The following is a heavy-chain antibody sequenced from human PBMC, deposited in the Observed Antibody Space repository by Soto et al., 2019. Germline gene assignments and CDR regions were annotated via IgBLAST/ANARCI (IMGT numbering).Heavy chain of an antibody. J-gene: IGHJ6*03. V-gene: IGHV1-69*13. Sequence: ASVKVSCKASGGTFSSYAISWVRQAPGQGLEWMGGIIPIFGTANYAQKFQGRVTITADESTSTAYMELSSLRSEDTAVYYCARDRLDFWSGFYYYYYMDVWGKGTTVTVSS. CDR1: GGTFSSYA. CDR2: IIPIFGTA. D-gene: IGHD3-3*01. CDR3: ARDRLDFWSGFYYYYYMDV.